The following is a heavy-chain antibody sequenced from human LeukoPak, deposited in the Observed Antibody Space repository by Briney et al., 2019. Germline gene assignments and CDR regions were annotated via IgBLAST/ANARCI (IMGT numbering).Heavy chain of an antibody. J-gene: IGHJ4*02. D-gene: IGHD2-2*01. CDR1: GYTFTSYD. Sequence: ASVKVSCKASGYTFTSYDINWVRQATGQGLEWMGWMNPNSGNTGYAQKFQGRVTMTRNTSISTAYMELSSLRSEDTAVYYCARARRYCSSTSCYGNYWGQGTLVTVSS. V-gene: IGHV1-8*01. CDR3: ARARRYCSSTSCYGNY. CDR2: MNPNSGNT.